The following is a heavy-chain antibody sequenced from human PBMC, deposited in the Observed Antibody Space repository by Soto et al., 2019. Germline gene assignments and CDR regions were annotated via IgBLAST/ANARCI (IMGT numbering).Heavy chain of an antibody. V-gene: IGHV1-46*01. Sequence: QVQLVPSGAGVQNPGASVKISCKASGYTFTTYSMHWLRQARGQGLEWRGIITPSSGSTRDEQKCQDRVTMTRDTSTSTVYMELGSRRSEDTAVYDCARAVSTKTAPMDYWGQGTRVTVSS. CDR3: ARAVSTKTAPMDY. CDR2: ITPSSGST. D-gene: IGHD4-17*01. CDR1: GYTFTTYS. J-gene: IGHJ4*02.